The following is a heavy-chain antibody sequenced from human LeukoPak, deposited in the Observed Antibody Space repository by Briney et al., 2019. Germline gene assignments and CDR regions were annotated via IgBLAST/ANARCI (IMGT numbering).Heavy chain of an antibody. J-gene: IGHJ4*02. CDR2: IHYSGST. V-gene: IGHV4-59*12. D-gene: IGHD6-19*01. Sequence: SETLSFTCTASVGSISRYYWSWIRQPPGKGLEWIGYIHYSGSTNSNPSLKSRVTISVDTSKNQFSLKLRSVTAADTAVYYCARDLDNSGWYVFDNWGQGNLVTVSS. CDR3: ARDLDNSGWYVFDN. CDR1: VGSISRYY.